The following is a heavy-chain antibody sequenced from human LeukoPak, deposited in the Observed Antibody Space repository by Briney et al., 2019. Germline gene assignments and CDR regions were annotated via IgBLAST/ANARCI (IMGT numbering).Heavy chain of an antibody. CDR1: GFTFSSYG. Sequence: GGSLRLSCAASGFTFSSYGMHWVRQAPGKGLEWVANIKQDGSEKYYVDSVKGRFTISRDNAKNSLYLQMNSLRAEDTAVYYCARARGVYSSSYHWGQGILVTVSS. D-gene: IGHD6-6*01. J-gene: IGHJ5*02. V-gene: IGHV3-7*01. CDR2: IKQDGSEK. CDR3: ARARGVYSSSYH.